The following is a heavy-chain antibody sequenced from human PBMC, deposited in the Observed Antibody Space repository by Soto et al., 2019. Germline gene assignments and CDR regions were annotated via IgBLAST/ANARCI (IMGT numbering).Heavy chain of an antibody. D-gene: IGHD6-13*01. V-gene: IGHV4-59*01. CDR1: GGSMSPYY. CDR3: ARGTSSWSWKFDY. CDR2: IHYTETT. J-gene: IGHJ4*02. Sequence: PSETLSLTCTVSGGSMSPYYWSWIRQPPGKGLEWIGYIHYTETTNYNPSLKSRVTMSLDTSKNQLSLRLTSVTAADTAVYYCARGTSSWSWKFDYWGQGILVTVSS.